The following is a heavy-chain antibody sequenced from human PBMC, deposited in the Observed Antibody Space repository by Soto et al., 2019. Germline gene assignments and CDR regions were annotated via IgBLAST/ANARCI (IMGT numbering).Heavy chain of an antibody. V-gene: IGHV3-23*01. CDR3: AKVVTPVYYFDY. CDR1: GFTFSSYA. Sequence: EVQLLESGGGLVQPGGSLRLSCAASGFTFSSYAMSWVRQAPGKGLEWVSGISTSGGSTYYADPVKGRFTISRDNSKNTLYLQVNSLRAEDTAVYYCAKVVTPVYYFDYWGQGTLVTVSS. J-gene: IGHJ4*02. D-gene: IGHD2-21*02. CDR2: ISTSGGST.